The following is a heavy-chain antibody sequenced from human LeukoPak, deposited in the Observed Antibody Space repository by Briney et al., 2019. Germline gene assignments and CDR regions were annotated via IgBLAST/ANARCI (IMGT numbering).Heavy chain of an antibody. V-gene: IGHV3-30-3*01. CDR3: ARDLRNSNTNWFDP. D-gene: IGHD2/OR15-2a*01. CDR1: GFTFSSDA. CDR2: ISYDGSNK. Sequence: GGSLRLSCAASGFTFSSDAMHWVRQAPGKGLEWVAVISYDGSNKYYADSVKGRFTISRDNSKNTLYLQMNSLRAEDTAVYYCARDLRNSNTNWFDPWGQGTLVTVSS. J-gene: IGHJ5*02.